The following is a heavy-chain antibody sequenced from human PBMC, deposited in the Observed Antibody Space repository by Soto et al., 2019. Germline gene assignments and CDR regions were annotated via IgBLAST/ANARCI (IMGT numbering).Heavy chain of an antibody. V-gene: IGHV1-46*03. CDR1: GYTFASYY. CDR2: INPTGGNT. Sequence: QVQLLQSGAEVKKPGASVKVSCKASGYTFASYYIYWVRQAPGQGLEWVGLINPTGGNTDYAQAFQARITLTSDTSTSTVYMELSSLTPEDTAIYFCTSEWGTGGFDRFDPWGQGTLVIVSS. CDR3: TSEWGTGGFDRFDP. D-gene: IGHD2-8*02. J-gene: IGHJ5*02.